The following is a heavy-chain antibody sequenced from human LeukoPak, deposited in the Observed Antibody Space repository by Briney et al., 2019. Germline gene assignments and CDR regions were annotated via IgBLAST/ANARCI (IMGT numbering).Heavy chain of an antibody. D-gene: IGHD3-9*01. Sequence: PGGSLRLSCAASGFTFSSYWMHWVRQAPGKGLVWVSRINTDGSSTSYADSVKGRFTISRDNAKNSLYLQMNSLRAEDTAVYYCAREAEILTGYRINWFDPWGQGTLVTVSS. CDR1: GFTFSSYW. V-gene: IGHV3-74*01. CDR3: AREAEILTGYRINWFDP. CDR2: INTDGSST. J-gene: IGHJ5*02.